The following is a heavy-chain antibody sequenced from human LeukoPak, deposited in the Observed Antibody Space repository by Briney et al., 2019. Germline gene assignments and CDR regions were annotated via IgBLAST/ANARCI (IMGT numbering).Heavy chain of an antibody. Sequence: GGSLRLSCAASGFTFDDYAMHWVRQVPGKGLEWVSHISWNSGRIGYADSVKGRYTISRDNAKSSLYLQMNSLRPEDTAFYYCVRASSSWSLGQGNLVTVSS. CDR3: VRASSSWS. J-gene: IGHJ5*02. D-gene: IGHD6-13*01. CDR1: GFTFDDYA. CDR2: ISWNSGRI. V-gene: IGHV3-9*01.